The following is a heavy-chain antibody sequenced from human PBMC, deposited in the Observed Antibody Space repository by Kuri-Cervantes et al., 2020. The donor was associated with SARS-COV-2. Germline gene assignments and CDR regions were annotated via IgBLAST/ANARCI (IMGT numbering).Heavy chain of an antibody. CDR1: GYTFTGYY. J-gene: IGHJ5*02. CDR2: INPSGGST. Sequence: ASVKVSCKASGYTFTGYYMHWVRQAPGQGLEWMGIINPSGGSTSYAQKLQGRVTMTTDTSTSTAYMELRSLRSDDTAVYYCAREESNWNYGGWFDPWGQGTLVTVSS. CDR3: AREESNWNYGGWFDP. V-gene: IGHV1-46*01. D-gene: IGHD1-7*01.